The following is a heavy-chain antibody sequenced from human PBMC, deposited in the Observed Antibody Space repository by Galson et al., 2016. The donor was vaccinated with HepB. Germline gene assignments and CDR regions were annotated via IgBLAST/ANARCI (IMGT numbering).Heavy chain of an antibody. J-gene: IGHJ6*02. Sequence: SLRLSCAASGFTFGDYAMSWVRQAPGTGLEWVGFIRSKTHGGTTEYAASVKGRFTISRDDSKSIAYLQMNSLKTEDTAVYYCTRRIFGDNSMDVWGQGTTVTVSS. CDR3: TRRIFGDNSMDV. CDR2: IRSKTHGGTT. V-gene: IGHV3-49*04. CDR1: GFTFGDYA. D-gene: IGHD4-17*01.